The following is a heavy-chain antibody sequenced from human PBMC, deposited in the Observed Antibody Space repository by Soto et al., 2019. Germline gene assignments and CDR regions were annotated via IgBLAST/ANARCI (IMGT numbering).Heavy chain of an antibody. CDR3: ARQIYDSSGYYYAY. V-gene: IGHV4-39*01. D-gene: IGHD3-22*01. CDR1: GGYIRSSSCY. J-gene: IGHJ4*02. Sequence: SETKSLTCTVSGGYIRSSSCYWGWIRQPPGQGLEWLGTIYSLGNTYYNPSLKSRVTISVDKSKSQLFLKLSSVTAPDTAVYYCARQIYDSSGYYYAYWGQGTLVTVSS. CDR2: IYSLGNT.